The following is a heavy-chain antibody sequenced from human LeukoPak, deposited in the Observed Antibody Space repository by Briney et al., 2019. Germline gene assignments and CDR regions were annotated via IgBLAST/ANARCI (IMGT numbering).Heavy chain of an antibody. CDR1: GGSISSYY. Sequence: TSETLSLTCTVSGGSISSYYWSWIRQPPGKGLEWIGYIYYSGSTNYNPSLKSRVTISVDTSKNQFSLKLSSVTAADTAVYYCARDAYIARFDPWGQGTLVTVSS. J-gene: IGHJ5*02. CDR3: ARDAYIARFDP. V-gene: IGHV4-59*12. CDR2: IYYSGST. D-gene: IGHD3-16*01.